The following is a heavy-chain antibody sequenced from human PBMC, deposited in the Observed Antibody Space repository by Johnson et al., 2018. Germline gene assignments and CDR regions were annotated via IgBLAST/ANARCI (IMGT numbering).Heavy chain of an antibody. CDR1: GFTFDDYA. CDR3: AKDINPHYAAYYMDV. V-gene: IGHV3-9*01. CDR2: INWNSGRI. Sequence: VQLVESGGGVVQPGRSLRLSCAASGFTFDDYALHWVRQDPGKGLEWVSGINWNSGRIGYADSVKGRFTLSSYNAKNSLYLQMHRLRAEDTAFYYCAKDINPHYAAYYMDVWGKGTTVTVSS. D-gene: IGHD3-16*01. J-gene: IGHJ6*03.